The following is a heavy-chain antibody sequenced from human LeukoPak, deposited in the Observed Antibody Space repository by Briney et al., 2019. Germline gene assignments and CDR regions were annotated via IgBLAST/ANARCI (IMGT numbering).Heavy chain of an antibody. Sequence: GGSLRLSCAASGFTFSSYEMNWVRQAPGKGLEWVSYISTSGSTKYYADSVKGRFTISRDNARNSLYLEMNSLRAEGTAVYYCASQKGRIAVAVDYWGQGTLVTVSS. J-gene: IGHJ4*02. CDR3: ASQKGRIAVAVDY. V-gene: IGHV3-48*03. CDR2: ISTSGSTK. D-gene: IGHD6-19*01. CDR1: GFTFSSYE.